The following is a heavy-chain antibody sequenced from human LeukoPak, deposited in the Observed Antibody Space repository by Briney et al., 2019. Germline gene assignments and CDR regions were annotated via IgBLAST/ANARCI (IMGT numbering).Heavy chain of an antibody. CDR3: ARGGIRRPPQI. V-gene: IGHV4-34*01. J-gene: IGHJ3*02. CDR2: INHSGST. Sequence: EWIGEINHSGSTNYNPSLKSRVTISVDTSKNQFSLKLSSVTAADTAVYYCARGGIRRPPQIWGQGTMVTVSS.